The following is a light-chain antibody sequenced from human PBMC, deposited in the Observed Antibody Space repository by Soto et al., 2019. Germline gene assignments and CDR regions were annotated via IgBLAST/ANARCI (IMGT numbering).Light chain of an antibody. CDR1: QCVSSW. CDR3: QQYKTYWT. CDR2: KAS. Sequence: DIQITQPPSTPSASVGDRVTITCRASQCVSSWLAWFQQKPGKAPKLLIYKASSLQSGVSSRFSGGGSGTEFTLTISSLQPDDFATYYFQQYKTYWTFGPGTKVNIK. V-gene: IGKV1-5*03. J-gene: IGKJ1*01.